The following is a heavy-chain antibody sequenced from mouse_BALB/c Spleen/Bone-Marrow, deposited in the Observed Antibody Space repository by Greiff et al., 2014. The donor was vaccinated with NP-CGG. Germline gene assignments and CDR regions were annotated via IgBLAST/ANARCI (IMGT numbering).Heavy chain of an antibody. Sequence: EVQLVESGGGLVQPGGSLKISCATSGFTFSDYYMYWVRQTPEKRLEWVASISNGGNNTYYPDTLKGRFTISRDNAKNTLYLQMSRLKSEDTAIYYCSRHDYRYDAWFAYWGQGTLVTVSA. J-gene: IGHJ3*01. CDR2: ISNGGNNT. CDR3: SRHDYRYDAWFAY. CDR1: GFTFSDYY. V-gene: IGHV5-12*02. D-gene: IGHD2-14*01.